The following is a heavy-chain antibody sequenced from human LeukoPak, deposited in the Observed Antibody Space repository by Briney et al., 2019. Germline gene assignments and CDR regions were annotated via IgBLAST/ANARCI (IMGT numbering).Heavy chain of an antibody. Sequence: GGSVRLSCVASGLTFSSNSMSWVGQPPGMGLEWVSGISVSGITIYADSVKGRLTISRDNSKNTLYLQMNNLRAEDTALYYCAKGFSVRGRFDPWGQGTQVTVSS. V-gene: IGHV3-23*01. CDR2: ISVSGIT. J-gene: IGHJ5*02. D-gene: IGHD2-15*01. CDR3: AKGFSVRGRFDP. CDR1: GLTFSSNS.